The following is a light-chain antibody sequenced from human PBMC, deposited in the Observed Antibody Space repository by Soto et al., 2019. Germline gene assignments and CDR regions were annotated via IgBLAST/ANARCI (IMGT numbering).Light chain of an antibody. Sequence: QSVLTQPPSVSGAPGQRVTISCTGSSSNIGAGYDVHWYQQLPGTAPKLLIYGNGNRPSGVPDRFSGSKSGTSASLAITGRQAEDEADYYCQSYDSSLSGWVFGGGTKVTVL. V-gene: IGLV1-40*01. J-gene: IGLJ3*02. CDR1: SSNIGAGYD. CDR2: GNG. CDR3: QSYDSSLSGWV.